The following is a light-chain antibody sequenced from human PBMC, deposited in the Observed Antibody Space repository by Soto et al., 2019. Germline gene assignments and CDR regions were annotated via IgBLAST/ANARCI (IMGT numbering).Light chain of an antibody. J-gene: IGKJ1*01. V-gene: IGKV1-5*03. CDR1: QSISSW. CDR3: QRYYSYWT. Sequence: DIKMTQYPSTLSASVGDRVIITCRASQSISSWLAWYQQKPGKAPKLLISKASNLESGVPSRFSGSGSGTEFTLTVSSLQPDDFATYYCQRYYSYWTFGQGTKVEIK. CDR2: KAS.